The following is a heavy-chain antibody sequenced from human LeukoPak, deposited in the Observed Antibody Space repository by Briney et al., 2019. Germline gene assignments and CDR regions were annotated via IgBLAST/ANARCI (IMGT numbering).Heavy chain of an antibody. CDR3: ATXXXXVTHSDFDY. V-gene: IGHV1-24*01. CDR2: FDPEDGET. D-gene: IGHD2-21*02. J-gene: IGHJ4*02. Sequence: ASVKVSCKVSGYTLAELSMHWVRQAPGKGLEWMGGFDPEDGETIYAQKFQGRVTMTEDTSTDTAYMELSSLRSEDTAVYYCATXXXXVTHSDFDYWGQGTLVTVSS. CDR1: GYTLAELS.